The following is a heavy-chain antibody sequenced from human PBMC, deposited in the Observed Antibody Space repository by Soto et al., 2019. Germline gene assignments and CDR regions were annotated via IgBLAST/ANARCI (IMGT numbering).Heavy chain of an antibody. V-gene: IGHV1-69*14. Sequence: QVQLVQSGAEVKKPGSSVKVSCKASGGTFSTSSINWLRQAPGPRPEWMGNILPIFGTADYAQKFRDRVTITADKSTNTAYLELRSLFSEDAAVYSCARGHEYGGNSDAFDIWGQWTVVTVSS. CDR3: ARGHEYGGNSDAFDI. D-gene: IGHD4-17*01. J-gene: IGHJ3*02. CDR1: GGTFSTSS. CDR2: ILPIFGTA.